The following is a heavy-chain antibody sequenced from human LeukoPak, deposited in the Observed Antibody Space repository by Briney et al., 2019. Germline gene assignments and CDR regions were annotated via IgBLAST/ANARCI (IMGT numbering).Heavy chain of an antibody. CDR1: GYTFTTYG. J-gene: IGHJ4*02. CDR3: ARDTGSSFDY. Sequence: ASVKVSCKASGYTFTTYGIRWVRQAPGQGLEWMGWISGYNGNTNYAQQLQDRVTMTTDTSTSTAYMELRGLRSDDSAVFYCARDTGSSFDYWGQGTLVTVSS. D-gene: IGHD1-26*01. CDR2: ISGYNGNT. V-gene: IGHV1-18*01.